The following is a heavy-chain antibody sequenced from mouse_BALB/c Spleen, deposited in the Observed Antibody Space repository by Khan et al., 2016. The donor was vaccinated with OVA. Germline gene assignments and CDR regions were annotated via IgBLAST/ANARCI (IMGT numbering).Heavy chain of an antibody. Sequence: QVQLQQSGAELAKPGASVKMSCKASGYTFINYWILWVKQRPGQGLEWIGYINPSTGYTEYNQNFKDKATLTADKSSSTAYMQLSSLTSEDSAVYYCARRGQRGDFDYWGQGTTHTVSS. CDR2: INPSTGYT. CDR1: GYTFINYW. V-gene: IGHV1-7*01. J-gene: IGHJ2*01. CDR3: ARRGQRGDFDY.